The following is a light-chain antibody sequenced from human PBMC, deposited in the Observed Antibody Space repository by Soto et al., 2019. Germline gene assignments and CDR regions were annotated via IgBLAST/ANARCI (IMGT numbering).Light chain of an antibody. Sequence: IQMTQSPSSLSASVGDRVTSTCRAIESISSYLNWYQQKPGKAPTLLIYAASSLKSGVPSSFSGSGSGTDFTLTISSLQPEDFATYYCQQSYSTPYTLGQGTRLEI. CDR3: QQSYSTPYT. CDR1: ESISSY. J-gene: IGKJ5*01. V-gene: IGKV1-39*01. CDR2: AAS.